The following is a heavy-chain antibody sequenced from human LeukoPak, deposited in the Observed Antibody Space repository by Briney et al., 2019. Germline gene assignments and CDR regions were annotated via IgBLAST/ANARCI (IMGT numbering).Heavy chain of an antibody. CDR2: ISYDGIEN. V-gene: IGHV3-30*19. D-gene: IGHD3-3*01. CDR3: VRDRHILRFLDGAFDI. Sequence: PRGSPRHSRAASGFTLYQYGLHRGPQAPGKRLDWVAIISYDGIENEYADSVTGRFTISRDDSKNMVYLQMNSLRAEDTAVYYCVRDRHILRFLDGAFDIWGQGKMVTVSS. CDR1: GFTLYQYG. J-gene: IGHJ3*02.